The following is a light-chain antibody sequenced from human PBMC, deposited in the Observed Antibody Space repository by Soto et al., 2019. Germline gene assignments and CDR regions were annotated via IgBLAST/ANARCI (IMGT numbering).Light chain of an antibody. V-gene: IGKV3-11*01. CDR1: QSISSY. CDR2: DAS. Sequence: EVVLTQSPDTLSLPPGERATLSCRASQSISSYLAWYQQKPGQAPRLLIYDASSRATGIPARFSGSGSGTAFTLTTSSLEPEDFAVHYRQHLNHWPPQWTFGQGTKVDIK. J-gene: IGKJ1*01. CDR3: QHLNHWPPQWT.